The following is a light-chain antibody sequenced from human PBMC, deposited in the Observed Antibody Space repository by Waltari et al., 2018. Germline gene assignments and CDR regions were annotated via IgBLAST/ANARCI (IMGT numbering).Light chain of an antibody. CDR3: AAWDDSLEEV. J-gene: IGLJ2*01. V-gene: IGLV1-47*01. CDR2: RNN. Sequence: QSVLTQPPSASGTPGQRVTISCSGSSSNIGSNPVYWYQQLPGMAPTLLIYRNNPPPAGVPDRFSGSKSGPSSSLAISGLRSEDEAHYYCAAWDDSLEEVFGGGTKLTVL. CDR1: SSNIGSNP.